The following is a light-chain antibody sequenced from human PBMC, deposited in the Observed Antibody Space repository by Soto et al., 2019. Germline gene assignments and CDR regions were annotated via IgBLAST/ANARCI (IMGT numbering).Light chain of an antibody. CDR3: QQYGRSPIT. Sequence: ELVLTQSPGTLSLSPGERATLSCRASQDVSSNYLACYQQKPGQAPRLLIFGASSRATGIPDRFSGSGSGAEFTLALSRLEPEDFSVYHCQQYGRSPITFGQGTRLEIQ. J-gene: IGKJ5*01. V-gene: IGKV3-20*01. CDR2: GAS. CDR1: QDVSSNY.